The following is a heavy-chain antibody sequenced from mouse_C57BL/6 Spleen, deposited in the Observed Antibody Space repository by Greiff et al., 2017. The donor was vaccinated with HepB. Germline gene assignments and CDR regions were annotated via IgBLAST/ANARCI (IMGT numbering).Heavy chain of an antibody. J-gene: IGHJ1*03. D-gene: IGHD1-1*01. CDR2: ISGGGGNT. CDR1: GFTFSSYT. Sequence: EVMLVESGGGLVKPGGSLKLSCAASGFTFSSYTMSWVRQTPEKRLEWVTTISGGGGNTYYPDSVKGRFTISRDNAKNTLYLQMSSLRSEDTALYYCARPINYYGSSYDWYFDVWGTGTTVTVSS. CDR3: ARPINYYGSSYDWYFDV. V-gene: IGHV5-9*01.